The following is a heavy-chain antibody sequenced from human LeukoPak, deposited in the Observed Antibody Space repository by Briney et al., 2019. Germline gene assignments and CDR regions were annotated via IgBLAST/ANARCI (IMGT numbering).Heavy chain of an antibody. CDR2: INHSGSA. D-gene: IGHD1-1*01. Sequence: SETLSLTCGVYGGSFSGDYWSWVRQPPGKGLEWIGEINHSGSASYNPSLKSRVTISVGTSKIQFSLKLSSVTATDTAVYYCARMRDNWNVCVFDIWGQGTMVTVSS. J-gene: IGHJ3*02. V-gene: IGHV4-34*01. CDR3: ARMRDNWNVCVFDI. CDR1: GGSFSGDY.